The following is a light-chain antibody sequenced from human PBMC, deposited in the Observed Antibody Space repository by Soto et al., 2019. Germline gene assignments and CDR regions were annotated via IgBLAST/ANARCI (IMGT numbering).Light chain of an antibody. CDR3: QHYNNWPIT. J-gene: IGKJ5*01. CDR1: QSLSTT. CDR2: DAS. Sequence: EIVTTHSRATLSLSPWERASLSCRASQSLSTTLAWYQQKPGQAPRLLIYDASTRATGVPARFSGSGSGTEFTLTISSLQSEDFVVYYCQHYNNWPITFGQGTRLEIK. V-gene: IGKV3-15*01.